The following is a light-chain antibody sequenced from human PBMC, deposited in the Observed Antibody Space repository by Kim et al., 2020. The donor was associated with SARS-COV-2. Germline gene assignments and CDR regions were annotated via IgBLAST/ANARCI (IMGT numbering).Light chain of an antibody. Sequence: SYELTQPSSVSVSPGQTARITCSGDVLKKKYARWFQQKPGQAPVLVIYKDSERPSGIPERFSGSRSGTTAALTISGAQVEDEADYYCSSAPDNYVVFGGGTQLTVL. CDR2: KDS. V-gene: IGLV3-27*01. J-gene: IGLJ2*01. CDR1: VLKKKY. CDR3: SSAPDNYVV.